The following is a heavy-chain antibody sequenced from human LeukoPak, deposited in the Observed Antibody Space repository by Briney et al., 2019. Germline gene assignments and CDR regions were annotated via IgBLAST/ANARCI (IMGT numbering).Heavy chain of an antibody. CDR2: ISGYNGNT. CDR1: GYTFASYS. CDR3: ARDRATVVTLATPIDY. D-gene: IGHD4-23*01. J-gene: IGHJ4*02. Sequence: GASVKVSCKASGYTFASYSISWVRQAPGQGLEWMGWISGYNGNTKDVQKFQGRVTMTTDTSTSTAYLELRSLTSDDTAVYYCARDRATVVTLATPIDYWGQGTLVTVSS. V-gene: IGHV1-18*01.